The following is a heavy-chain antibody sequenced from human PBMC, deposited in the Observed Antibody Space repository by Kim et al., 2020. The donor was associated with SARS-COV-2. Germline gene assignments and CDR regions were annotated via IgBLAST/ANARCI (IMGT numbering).Heavy chain of an antibody. CDR3: AKTRVRGTVAQYYYYYFAMDV. D-gene: IGHD3-10*01. Sequence: GGSLRLSCAASGFAFSDYALHWVRQAPGKELEWVAAISYDATSKYYADSVKGRFTISRDDSKNTLFLQMKSLRSEDTAVYYCAKTRVRGTVAQYYYYYFAMDVWGQGTTVIVSS. CDR2: ISYDATSK. V-gene: IGHV3-30*18. J-gene: IGHJ6*02. CDR1: GFAFSDYA.